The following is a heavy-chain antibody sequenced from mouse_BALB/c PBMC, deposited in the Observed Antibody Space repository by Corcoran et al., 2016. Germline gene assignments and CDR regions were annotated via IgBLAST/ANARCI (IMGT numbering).Heavy chain of an antibody. Sequence: EVQLQQSGAELVKPGASVKLSCTASGLNIKDTYMHWVKQRPEQGLEWIGRIDPANGNTKYDPKFQGKATITADTSSNTAYLQLSSLTSEDTAVYYCARGKYGNYLDYWGQGTTLTVSS. D-gene: IGHD2-10*02. CDR2: IDPANGNT. CDR1: GLNIKDTY. CDR3: ARGKYGNYLDY. J-gene: IGHJ2*01. V-gene: IGHV14-3*02.